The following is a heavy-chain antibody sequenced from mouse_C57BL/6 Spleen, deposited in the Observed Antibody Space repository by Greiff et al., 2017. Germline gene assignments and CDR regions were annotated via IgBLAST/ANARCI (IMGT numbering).Heavy chain of an antibody. CDR3: TRDHDGYYAMDY. V-gene: IGHV1-5*01. D-gene: IGHD2-3*01. Sequence: EVQRVESGTVLARPGASVKMSCKTSGYTFTSYWMHWVKQRPGQGLEWIGAIYPGNSDTSYNQKFKGKAKLTAVTSASTAYMELSSLTNEDSAVYYCTRDHDGYYAMDYWGQGTSVTVSS. CDR2: IYPGNSDT. J-gene: IGHJ4*01. CDR1: GYTFTSYW.